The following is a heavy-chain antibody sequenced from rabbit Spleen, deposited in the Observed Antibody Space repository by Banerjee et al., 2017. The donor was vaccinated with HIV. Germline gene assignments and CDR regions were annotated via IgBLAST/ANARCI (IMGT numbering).Heavy chain of an antibody. V-gene: IGHV1S45*01. J-gene: IGHJ4*01. D-gene: IGHD7-1*01. CDR3: ARGGRDAGDGIGM. CDR1: GFTLSSYYM. Sequence: QQQLKESGGGLVQPGGSLKLSCKASGFTLSSYYMNWVRQAPGKGLEWIGYIDPVFGITYYANWAKGRFTISKVSSTTVTLQMTSLTAADTATYFCARGGRDAGDGIGMWGPGTLVTVS. CDR2: IDPVFGIT.